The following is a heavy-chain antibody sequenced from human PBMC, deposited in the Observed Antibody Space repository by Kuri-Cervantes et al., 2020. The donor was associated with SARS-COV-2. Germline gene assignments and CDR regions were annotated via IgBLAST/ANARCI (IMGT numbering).Heavy chain of an antibody. CDR3: ARHGAVRTQFDPFDI. J-gene: IGHJ3*02. D-gene: IGHD3-16*01. CDR1: GYSFTKHW. CDR2: IWPGDSNI. V-gene: IGHV5-51*01. Sequence: GESLKISCQGSGYSFTKHWIGRVRQMPGKGLEWMGIIWPGDSNIRDTLSFQDQVTISVDTSISTAYLQWSSLKASDTAMYYCARHGAVRTQFDPFDIWGQGTMVTVSS.